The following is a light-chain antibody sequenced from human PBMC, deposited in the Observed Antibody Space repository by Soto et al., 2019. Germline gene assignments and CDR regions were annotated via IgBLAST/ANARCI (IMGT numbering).Light chain of an antibody. J-gene: IGKJ2*01. CDR2: KIS. V-gene: IGKV2-24*01. CDR3: MQATQFPFT. Sequence: DIVMTQTPLSSPVTLGQPASISCKSSQSLVYTDGNTYLSWLRQRPGQPPRLLIYKISNRLPGVSDRFSGSGAGTDFTLKISRVEAEDVGVYYCMQATQFPFTFGQGTKVDIK. CDR1: QSLVYTDGNTY.